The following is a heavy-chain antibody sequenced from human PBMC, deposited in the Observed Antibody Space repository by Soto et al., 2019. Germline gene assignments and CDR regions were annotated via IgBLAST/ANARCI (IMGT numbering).Heavy chain of an antibody. J-gene: IGHJ6*02. CDR1: GFTFSSYA. CDR2: IRSSGDRT. Sequence: GGSLRHXCAASGFTFSSYAMSWVRQAPGKGLKWVSVIRSSGDRTYYADSGKGRFTISRDNSKNTLYMQMNSLRAEDTAVYYCAKQQEPEAPYYYAMYVWGQGTTVTVSS. CDR3: AKQQEPEAPYYYAMYV. V-gene: IGHV3-23*01.